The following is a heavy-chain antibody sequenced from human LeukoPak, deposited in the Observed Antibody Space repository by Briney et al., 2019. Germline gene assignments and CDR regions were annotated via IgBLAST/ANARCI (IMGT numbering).Heavy chain of an antibody. J-gene: IGHJ6*02. D-gene: IGHD5-12*01. CDR1: GFTFSSYG. Sequence: PGRSLRLSCAASGFTFSSYGMHWVRQAPGKGLEWVAVISYDGSNKYYADSVKGRFTISRDNSKNTLYLQMNSLRAEDTALYYCARDQVATISSGMDVWGQGTTVTVSS. V-gene: IGHV3-30*03. CDR3: ARDQVATISSGMDV. CDR2: ISYDGSNK.